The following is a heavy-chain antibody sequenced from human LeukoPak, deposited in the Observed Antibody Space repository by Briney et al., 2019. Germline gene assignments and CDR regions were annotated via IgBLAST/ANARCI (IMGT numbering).Heavy chain of an antibody. V-gene: IGHV4-61*02. CDR1: GGSISSGSYY. CDR3: AREVGKMVRGVIIGEYYYYYYMDV. J-gene: IGHJ6*03. CDR2: IYTSGST. Sequence: SQTLSLTCTVSGGSISSGSYYWSWIRQPAGKGLEWIGRIYTSGSTNYHPSLKSRVTISVDTSKNQFSLKLSSVTAADTAVYYCAREVGKMVRGVIIGEYYYYYYMDVWGKGTTVTISS. D-gene: IGHD3-10*01.